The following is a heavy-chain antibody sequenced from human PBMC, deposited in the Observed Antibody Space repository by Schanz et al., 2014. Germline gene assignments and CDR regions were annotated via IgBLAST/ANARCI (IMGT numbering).Heavy chain of an antibody. CDR1: GFTFDDYA. D-gene: IGHD6-6*01. CDR2: ISWNSGSI. Sequence: EVQLVESGGGLVQPGRSLRLSCAASGFTFDDYAMHWVRQAPGKGLEWVSGISWNSGSIGYADSVKGRFTISRDDAKNSLYLQMNSLRAEDTAVYYCAKGRGGTSSEGLDQYYGMDVWGQGTTVTVSS. V-gene: IGHV3-9*01. J-gene: IGHJ6*02. CDR3: AKGRGGTSSEGLDQYYGMDV.